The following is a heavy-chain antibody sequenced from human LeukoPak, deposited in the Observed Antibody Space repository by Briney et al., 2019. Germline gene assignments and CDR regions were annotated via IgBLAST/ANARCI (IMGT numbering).Heavy chain of an antibody. Sequence: PSETLSLTCTVSGGSASTSYWNWIRQPPGKGLEWIGYIYNSGSTNYNPSLKSRLTISVDTSKNQFSLKLSSVTAADAAVYYCTSGKRSDAFDIWGQGTMVTVSS. CDR2: IYNSGST. CDR1: GGSASTSY. CDR3: TSGKRSDAFDI. V-gene: IGHV4-59*08. D-gene: IGHD1-26*01. J-gene: IGHJ3*02.